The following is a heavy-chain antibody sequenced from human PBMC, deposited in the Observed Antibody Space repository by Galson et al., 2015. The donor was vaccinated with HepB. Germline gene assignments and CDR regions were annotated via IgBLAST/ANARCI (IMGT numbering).Heavy chain of an antibody. J-gene: IGHJ5*01. CDR3: ARGGYCGGGACFSDSEIFHWFDS. Sequence: SLRLSCAASGFIFGVYNMNWVRLAPEKGLEWLSSISTNSYHRAYADSVRGRFTISRDNAKQSLHLQMDSLRADDTAVYFCARGGYCGGGACFSDSEIFHWFDSWGQGTLVTVSS. D-gene: IGHD2-15*01. CDR2: ISTNSYHR. CDR1: GFIFGVYN. V-gene: IGHV3-21*01.